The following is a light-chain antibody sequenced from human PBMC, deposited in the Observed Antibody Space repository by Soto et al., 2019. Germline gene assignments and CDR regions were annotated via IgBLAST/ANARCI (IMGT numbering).Light chain of an antibody. CDR3: MQGTHWPWT. Sequence: DVVMTQSPLSLPVTLGQPASISCRSSQSLINSDGNTYLNWFQQRPGQSPRRLIYEVSDRDSGVPDRFSGSGSGTDFTLQISRVEAEDVGVYYCMQGTHWPWTFGQGTEVEIK. CDR1: QSLINSDGNTY. CDR2: EVS. V-gene: IGKV2-30*01. J-gene: IGKJ1*01.